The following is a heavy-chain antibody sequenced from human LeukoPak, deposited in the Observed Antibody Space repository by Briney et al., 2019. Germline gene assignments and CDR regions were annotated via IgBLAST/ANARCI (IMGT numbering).Heavy chain of an antibody. CDR1: GGSISSYY. CDR2: IYYSGST. J-gene: IGHJ5*02. V-gene: IGHV4-59*01. D-gene: IGHD4-17*01. Sequence: SETLSLTCTVSGGSISSYYWSWLRQPPGKGLEWIGYIYYSGSTNYNPSLKSRVTMSVDTSKNQFSLKLSSVAAADTAVYYCARRRPDYGDEGWFDPWGQGTLVTVSS. CDR3: ARRRPDYGDEGWFDP.